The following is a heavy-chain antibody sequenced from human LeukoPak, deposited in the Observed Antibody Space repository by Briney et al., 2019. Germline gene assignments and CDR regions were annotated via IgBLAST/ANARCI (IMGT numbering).Heavy chain of an antibody. CDR3: ARDYYDSSGYYLKYFQH. CDR1: GFTSSSYS. V-gene: IGHV3-21*01. J-gene: IGHJ1*01. CDR2: IGSSSNYI. D-gene: IGHD3-22*01. Sequence: GGSMRLSCVASGFTSSSYSMNWVRQAPGKGLEWVSCIGSSSNYIYYGDSVKGRFTISRDNAKNSLYLQMNSLRAEDTAVYYCARDYYDSSGYYLKYFQHWGQGTLVTVSS.